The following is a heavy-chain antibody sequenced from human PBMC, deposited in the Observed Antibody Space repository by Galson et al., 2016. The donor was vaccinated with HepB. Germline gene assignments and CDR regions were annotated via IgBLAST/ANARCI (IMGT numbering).Heavy chain of an antibody. CDR3: AQDKASMSVGATNFQH. V-gene: IGHV3-9*01. CDR2: ISWNSGSI. Sequence: SLRLSCAASGFIFKAYAMHWVRQAPGKGLEWVSSISWNSGSIGYADSVKGRFTISRDNAKNSLYLQVNSLRAEDTAFYYCAQDKASMSVGATNFQHWGQGTLVTVSS. CDR1: GFIFKAYA. D-gene: IGHD1-26*01. J-gene: IGHJ1*01.